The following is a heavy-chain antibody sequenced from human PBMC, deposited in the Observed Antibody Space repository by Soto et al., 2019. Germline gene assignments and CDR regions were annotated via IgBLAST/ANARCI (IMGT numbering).Heavy chain of an antibody. D-gene: IGHD6-13*01. CDR3: AKIPHSSSWYLDAFDI. V-gene: IGHV3-23*01. CDR1: GFTFSSYA. CDR2: ITGSGGST. Sequence: EVQLLESGGGLVQPGGSLRLSCAASGFTFSSYAMSWVRQAPGKGLEWVSAITGSGGSTYYADSVKGRFTISRDNSKNTLYLQMNSLRDEDTAVYYCAKIPHSSSWYLDAFDIWGQGTMGNVSS. J-gene: IGHJ3*02.